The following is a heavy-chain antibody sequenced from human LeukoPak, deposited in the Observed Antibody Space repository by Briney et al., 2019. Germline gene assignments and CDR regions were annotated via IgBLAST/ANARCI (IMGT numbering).Heavy chain of an antibody. CDR3: ARDHYDILTGYRTYYFDY. CDR1: GFSFSSYW. V-gene: IGHV3-7*01. D-gene: IGHD3-9*01. CDR2: IKQDGSEK. Sequence: GGSLRLSCAASGFSFSSYWMSWVRQAPGKGLEWVANIKQDGSEKYYVDSVKGRFTISRDNAKNSLYLQTNSLRAEDTAVYYCARDHYDILTGYRTYYFDYWGQGTLVTVSS. J-gene: IGHJ4*02.